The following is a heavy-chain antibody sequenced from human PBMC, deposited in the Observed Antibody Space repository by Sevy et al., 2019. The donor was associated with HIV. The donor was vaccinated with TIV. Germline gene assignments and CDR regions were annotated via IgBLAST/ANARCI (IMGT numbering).Heavy chain of an antibody. Sequence: GGSLRLSCAASGFTFSSYAMHWVRQAPGKGLEWVAVISYDGSNKYYADSVKGRFTISRDNSKNTLYLQMNSLRAEDTAVYYCARDYGSSGFDYWGQGTLVTVSS. CDR1: GFTFSSYA. D-gene: IGHD3-22*01. V-gene: IGHV3-30-3*01. CDR3: ARDYGSSGFDY. J-gene: IGHJ4*02. CDR2: ISYDGSNK.